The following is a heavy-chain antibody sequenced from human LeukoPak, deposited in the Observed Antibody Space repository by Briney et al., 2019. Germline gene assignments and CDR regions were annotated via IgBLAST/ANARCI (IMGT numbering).Heavy chain of an antibody. CDR2: ISSSGSPI. CDR1: GFTFSYYE. CDR3: ARSDY. Sequence: GGSLRLSCAASGFTFSYYEMNWVRQAPGKGLEWVSYISSSGSPIYYADSVKGRFTISRDSAKNSLYLQMNSLRAEDTAVYYCARSDYWGQGTLVTVSS. V-gene: IGHV3-48*03. J-gene: IGHJ4*02.